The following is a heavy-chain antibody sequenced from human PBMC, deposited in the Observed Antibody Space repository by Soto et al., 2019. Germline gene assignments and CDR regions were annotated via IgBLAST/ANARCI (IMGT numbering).Heavy chain of an antibody. CDR2: ISDDGSNK. CDR3: AKGGGFRTEIPLYYYGMDV. J-gene: IGHJ6*02. Sequence: GGSLRLSCAASGFTLSKYGMHWVRQAPGKGLEWVAGISDDGSNKYYADYVKGRLTISRDNSKNTLYLQMNSLRLEDTAVYYCAKGGGFRTEIPLYYYGMDVWGHGTTVTVS. V-gene: IGHV3-30*18. CDR1: GFTLSKYG. D-gene: IGHD1-1*01.